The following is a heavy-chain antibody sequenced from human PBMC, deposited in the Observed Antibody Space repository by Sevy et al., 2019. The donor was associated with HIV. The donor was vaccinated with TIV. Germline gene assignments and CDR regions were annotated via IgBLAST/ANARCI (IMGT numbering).Heavy chain of an antibody. CDR2: ISSAGSNK. CDR3: TRDAGYSIAWSPSDY. J-gene: IGHJ4*02. D-gene: IGHD6-19*01. V-gene: IGHV3-30-3*01. Sequence: GGSLRLSCAASGLTFSSHAMHWVRQAPGEGLEWGAVISSAGSNKYYADSVKGRFTISRDNPKNTLYLQMNSLRPEDTAVYYCTRDAGYSIAWSPSDYWGQGTLVTVSS. CDR1: GLTFSSHA.